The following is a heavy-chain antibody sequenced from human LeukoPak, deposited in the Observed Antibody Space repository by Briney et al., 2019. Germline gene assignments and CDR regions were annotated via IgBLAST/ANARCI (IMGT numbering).Heavy chain of an antibody. Sequence: GGSLRLSCAASGFTFSSYGIHWVRQAPGKGLEWGAFIRYDGNNKYYADPVKGRFTIYRDNSKNTLYLQMNSLRAEDTAVYYCAKDPRRISMIVVIRRGYYMDVWGKGTTVTISS. V-gene: IGHV3-30*02. D-gene: IGHD3-22*01. CDR2: IRYDGNNK. J-gene: IGHJ6*03. CDR3: AKDPRRISMIVVIRRGYYMDV. CDR1: GFTFSSYG.